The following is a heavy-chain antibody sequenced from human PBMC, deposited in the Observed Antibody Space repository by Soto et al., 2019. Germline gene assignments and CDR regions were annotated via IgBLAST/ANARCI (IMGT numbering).Heavy chain of an antibody. CDR2: IYSGGST. CDR3: AREVPETMVRGVMVY. CDR1: GFTVSSNY. Sequence: GGSLRLSCAASGFTVSSNYMSWVRQAPGKGLEWVSVIYSGGSTYYADSVKGRFTISRDNSKNTLYLQMNSLRAEDTAVYYCAREVPETMVRGVMVYWGQGTLVTVSS. J-gene: IGHJ4*02. D-gene: IGHD3-10*01. V-gene: IGHV3-66*01.